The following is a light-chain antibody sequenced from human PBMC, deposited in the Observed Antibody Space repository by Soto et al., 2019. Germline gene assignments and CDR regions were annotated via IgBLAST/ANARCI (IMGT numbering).Light chain of an antibody. CDR2: GAS. J-gene: IGKJ2*01. V-gene: IGKV3-20*01. CDR1: QSVSSSY. Sequence: EIVLTQSPGTLSLSPGERATLSCRASQSVSSSYLAWYQQKPDQAPRLLIYGASSRATGIPDRFSGSGSGTDFTLTISRLEPEDFAVYYCQQYDSSPMYTFGQGTKLEIK. CDR3: QQYDSSPMYT.